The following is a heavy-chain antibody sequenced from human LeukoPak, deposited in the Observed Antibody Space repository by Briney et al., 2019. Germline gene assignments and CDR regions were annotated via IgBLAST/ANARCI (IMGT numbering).Heavy chain of an antibody. V-gene: IGHV1-2*02. CDR2: INPSSGGT. CDR3: ARDRGSSWYVDY. J-gene: IGHJ4*02. CDR1: GYSFTSYY. D-gene: IGHD6-13*01. Sequence: ASVKVSCKTSGYSFTSYYIHWVRRAPGQGLEWMEWINPSSGGTEYAQKFQGRVSMTGDTSISTAYMELSRLRSDDTAVHYCARDRGSSWYVDYWGQGTLVTVSS.